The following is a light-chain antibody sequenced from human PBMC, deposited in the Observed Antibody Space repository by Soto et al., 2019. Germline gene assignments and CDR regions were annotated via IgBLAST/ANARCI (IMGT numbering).Light chain of an antibody. CDR3: SSFTSSRTLL. CDR2: EVS. V-gene: IGLV2-14*01. Sequence: QSALTQPASVSGSPGQSITISCTGTSSDVGANNYVSWYQQHPGKAPKLMIYEVSNRPSGVSYRLSGSKSGNTASLTISGLQAEDEADYHCSSFTSSRTLLFGGGTKLTVL. J-gene: IGLJ2*01. CDR1: SSDVGANNY.